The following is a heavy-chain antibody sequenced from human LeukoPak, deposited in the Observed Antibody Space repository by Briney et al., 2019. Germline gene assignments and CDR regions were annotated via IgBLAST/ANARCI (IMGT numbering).Heavy chain of an antibody. V-gene: IGHV3-7*01. Sequence: PGGSLRLSCAASGFTFSNCWMSWVRQTPGKGLEWVANIKQDASEKYYVDSVKGRFTASTDNAKNSLYLLMNSLRADNTAFYYCARKDYYDGSIDYWGQGTLVTVSS. D-gene: IGHD3-22*01. CDR3: ARKDYYDGSIDY. CDR1: GFTFSNCW. CDR2: IKQDASEK. J-gene: IGHJ4*02.